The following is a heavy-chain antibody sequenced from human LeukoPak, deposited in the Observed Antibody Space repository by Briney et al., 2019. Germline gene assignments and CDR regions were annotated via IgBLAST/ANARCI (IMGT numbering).Heavy chain of an antibody. CDR3: ARALRDDGSAYRALDC. Sequence: GGSLRLSCAASGFSFSSHSMNWVRQAPGKGLEWVSFITSSSSYIFYADSVKGRFTISRDNAKNSVYLQMNSLRAEDTAMYFCARALRDDGSAYRALDCWGQGTLVTVSS. V-gene: IGHV3-21*04. CDR2: ITSSSSYI. D-gene: IGHD3-22*01. J-gene: IGHJ4*02. CDR1: GFSFSSHS.